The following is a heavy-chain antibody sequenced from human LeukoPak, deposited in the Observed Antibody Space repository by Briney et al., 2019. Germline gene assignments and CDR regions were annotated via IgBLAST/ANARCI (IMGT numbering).Heavy chain of an antibody. CDR2: IYYSGST. Sequence: PSETLSLTCTVSGGSISSSSYYWGWIRQPPGKGLEWIGSIYYSGSTYYNPSLKSRVTISVDTSKNQFSLQLNSMTPEDTAVYYCARGHSSGWYRSRFDYWGQGTLVTVSS. CDR3: ARGHSSGWYRSRFDY. J-gene: IGHJ4*02. V-gene: IGHV4-39*07. CDR1: GGSISSSSYY. D-gene: IGHD6-19*01.